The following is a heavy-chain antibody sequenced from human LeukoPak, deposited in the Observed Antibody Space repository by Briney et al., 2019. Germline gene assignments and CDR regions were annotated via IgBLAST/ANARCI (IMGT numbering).Heavy chain of an antibody. V-gene: IGHV3-33*06. CDR2: IWYDGSNK. D-gene: IGHD6-19*01. J-gene: IGHJ4*02. CDR1: GFTFSSYG. CDR3: AKEAIAVAGSQPFDY. Sequence: GGSLRLSCAASGFTFSSYGMHWVRQASGKGLEWVAVIWYDGSNKYYADSVKGRFTISRDNSKNTLYLQMNSLRSEDTAVYYCAKEAIAVAGSQPFDYWGQRTLVTVSS.